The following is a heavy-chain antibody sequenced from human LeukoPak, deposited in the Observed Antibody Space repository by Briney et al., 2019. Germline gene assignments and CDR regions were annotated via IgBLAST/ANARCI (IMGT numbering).Heavy chain of an antibody. D-gene: IGHD3-10*01. V-gene: IGHV3-48*01. J-gene: IGHJ3*02. CDR2: IGHTGSIT. Sequence: QTGGSLRLSCAGSGFTFSSYSMNWVRHAPGKGLEWVSYIGHTGSITDYADSVKGRFTISRDNAKNSLYLQMNSLRAEDTAVYYCARDPYGSGSYYDDAFDIWGQGTMVTVSS. CDR3: ARDPYGSGSYYDDAFDI. CDR1: GFTFSSYS.